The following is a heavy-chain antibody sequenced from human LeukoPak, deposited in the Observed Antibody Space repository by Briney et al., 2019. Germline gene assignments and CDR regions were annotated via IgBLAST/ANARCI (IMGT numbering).Heavy chain of an antibody. Sequence: GGSLRLSCAASGFTVITNDMTWVRQAPGKGLEWVSVLYSDGDTKYADSVQGRFTISRDNSKNTLYLEVNSLSPDDTAVYYCARGVEPLAANTLAYWGQGTLVTVSS. D-gene: IGHD1-14*01. CDR2: LYSDGDT. V-gene: IGHV3-53*01. CDR1: GFTVITND. J-gene: IGHJ4*02. CDR3: ARGVEPLAANTLAY.